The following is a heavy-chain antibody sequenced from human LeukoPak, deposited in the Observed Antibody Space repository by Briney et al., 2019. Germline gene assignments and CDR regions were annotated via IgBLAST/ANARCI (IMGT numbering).Heavy chain of an antibody. CDR2: ISGSGGST. CDR1: GFTFSSYW. CDR3: ANLPTVTTLDY. V-gene: IGHV3-23*01. J-gene: IGHJ4*02. Sequence: GGSLRLSCAASGFTFSSYWMSWVRQAPGKGLEWVSAISGSGGSTYYADSVEGRFTISRDNSKNTLYLQMNSLRAEDTAVYYCANLPTVTTLDYWGQGTLVTVSS. D-gene: IGHD4-17*01.